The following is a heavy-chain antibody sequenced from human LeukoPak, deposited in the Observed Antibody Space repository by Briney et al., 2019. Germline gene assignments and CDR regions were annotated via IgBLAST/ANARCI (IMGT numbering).Heavy chain of an antibody. D-gene: IGHD3-22*01. CDR2: ISGRGGST. CDR3: ARKYYYHSSGFYWDVLDF. Sequence: RGSVRLSCAASGFTFTSYAMGWVRQAPGKGLEWVSAISGRGGSTDYADSVKGRFTISRDNSKNTLYLEMNRLRAEDTAAYYCARKYYYHSSGFYWDVLDFWGQGTMVTASS. CDR1: GFTFTSYA. J-gene: IGHJ3*01. V-gene: IGHV3-23*01.